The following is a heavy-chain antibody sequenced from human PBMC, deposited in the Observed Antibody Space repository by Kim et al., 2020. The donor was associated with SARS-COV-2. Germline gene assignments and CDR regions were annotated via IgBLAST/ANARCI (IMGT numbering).Heavy chain of an antibody. V-gene: IGHV4-34*01. CDR2: INHSGST. D-gene: IGHD3-10*01. Sequence: SETLSLTCAVYGGSFSGYYWSWIRQPPGKGLEWIGEINHSGSTNYNPSLKSRVTISVDTSKNQFSLKLSSVTAADTAVYYCARGLMVRGVNDYYGMDVWGHGTTVTVSS. CDR3: ARGLMVRGVNDYYGMDV. CDR1: GGSFSGYY. J-gene: IGHJ6*02.